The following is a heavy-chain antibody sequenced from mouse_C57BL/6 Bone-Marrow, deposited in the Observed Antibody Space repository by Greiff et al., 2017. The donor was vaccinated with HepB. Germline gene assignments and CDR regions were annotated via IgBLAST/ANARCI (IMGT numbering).Heavy chain of an antibody. CDR1: GYTFTDYY. D-gene: IGHD1-1*01. Sequence: VQLQQSGPELVKPGASVKISCKASGYTFTDYYMNWVKQSHGKSLEWIGDINPNNGGTSYNQKFKGKATLTVDKSSSTAYMELRSLTSEDSAVYYCARSHYGGYYYAMDYWGQGTSVTVSS. CDR2: INPNNGGT. V-gene: IGHV1-26*01. J-gene: IGHJ4*01. CDR3: ARSHYGGYYYAMDY.